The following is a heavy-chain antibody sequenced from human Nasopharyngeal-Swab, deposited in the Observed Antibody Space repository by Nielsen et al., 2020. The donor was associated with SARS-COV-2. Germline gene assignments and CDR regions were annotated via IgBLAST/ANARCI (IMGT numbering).Heavy chain of an antibody. V-gene: IGHV3-21*01. J-gene: IGHJ4*02. CDR3: ASAYYDSTNYFFLGY. CDR2: ISPTSDYI. Sequence: GESLRLSCTSSGFTFFAYTMTWIRQAPGKGLEWVSSISPTSDYIYYADSVRGRFTISRDNAKDSLPLQMNNLRAEDTAVYYCASAYYDSTNYFFLGYWGQGALVTVSS. D-gene: IGHD3-22*01. CDR1: GFTFFAYT.